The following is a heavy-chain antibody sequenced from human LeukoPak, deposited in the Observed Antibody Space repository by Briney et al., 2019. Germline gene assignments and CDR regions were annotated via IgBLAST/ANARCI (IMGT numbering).Heavy chain of an antibody. V-gene: IGHV4-30-2*01. J-gene: IGHJ4*02. Sequence: PSQTLSLTCAVSGGSISSGGYSWSWIRQPPGKGLEWIGYIYHSGSTYYNPSLKSRVTISVDRSKNQFSLKLSSVTAADTAVYYCARVGQWLARGKFDYWGQGTLVTVSS. D-gene: IGHD6-19*01. CDR1: GGSISSGGYS. CDR3: ARVGQWLARGKFDY. CDR2: IYHSGST.